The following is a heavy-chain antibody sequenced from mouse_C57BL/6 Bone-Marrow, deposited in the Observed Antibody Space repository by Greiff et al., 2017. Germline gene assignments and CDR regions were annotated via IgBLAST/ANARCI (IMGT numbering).Heavy chain of an antibody. D-gene: IGHD1-1*01. CDR2: ISDGGSYT. J-gene: IGHJ2*01. Sequence: EVMLVESGGGLVKPGGSLKLSCAASGFTFSSYAMSWVRQTPEKRLEWVATISDGGSYTYSPDNVKGRFTISRDNAKNNLYLQMSHLKSEDTAMYYCARVPYYYGFDYWGQGTTLTVSS. V-gene: IGHV5-4*03. CDR3: ARVPYYYGFDY. CDR1: GFTFSSYA.